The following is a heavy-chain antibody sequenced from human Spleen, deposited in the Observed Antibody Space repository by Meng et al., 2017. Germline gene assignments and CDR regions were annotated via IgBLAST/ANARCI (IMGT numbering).Heavy chain of an antibody. CDR2: ISSSGSTI. V-gene: IGHV3-11*01. J-gene: IGHJ2*01. CDR3: ARDPSQWLVYWYFDL. D-gene: IGHD6-19*01. Sequence: QVDLVGFGGGLVKPGGSLRLSCAASGFTFSDYYMSWIRQAPGKGLEWVSYISSSGSTIYYADSVKGRFTISRDNAKNSLYLQMNSLRAEDTAVYYCARDPSQWLVYWYFDLWGRGTLVTVSS. CDR1: GFTFSDYY.